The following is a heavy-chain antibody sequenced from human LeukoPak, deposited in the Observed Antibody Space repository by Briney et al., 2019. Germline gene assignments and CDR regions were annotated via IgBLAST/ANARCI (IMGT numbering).Heavy chain of an antibody. D-gene: IGHD3-22*01. Sequence: GRSLRFSCAASGFTFDDYDMHWVRQAPGKGLEWVSGISWKSGSIGYADSVKGRFTISRDNVKNPLYLQMNSLRAEDTALYYCAKAGYHYGVGAFDIWGQGTMVTVSS. CDR3: AKAGYHYGVGAFDI. V-gene: IGHV3-9*01. CDR2: ISWKSGSI. J-gene: IGHJ3*02. CDR1: GFTFDDYD.